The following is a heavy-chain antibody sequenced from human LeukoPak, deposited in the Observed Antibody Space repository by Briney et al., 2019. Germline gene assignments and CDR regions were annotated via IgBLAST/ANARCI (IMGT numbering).Heavy chain of an antibody. Sequence: GGSLRLSCAASGFTFSDCTMNWVRQAPGKGLEWVSSIRSSGLYTYYADSVKGRFTISRDNAKNSLYLQMNSLTAEDTAVYYCARASSIDYWGQGTLVTVSS. CDR2: IRSSGLYT. J-gene: IGHJ4*02. D-gene: IGHD3-10*01. CDR3: ARASSIDY. CDR1: GFTFSDCT. V-gene: IGHV3-21*01.